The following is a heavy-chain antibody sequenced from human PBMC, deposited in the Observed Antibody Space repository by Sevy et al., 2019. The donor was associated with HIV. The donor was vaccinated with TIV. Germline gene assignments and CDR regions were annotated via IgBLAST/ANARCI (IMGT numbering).Heavy chain of an antibody. CDR3: ATSRSGYFDSSGYYIY. CDR2: IFPDDSET. J-gene: IGHJ4*02. Sequence: GESLKISCKGSGYSITSHWIGWVRHMPGKGLEWMGIIFPDDSETRYSPSFQGQVTFSADKSINTAYLQWGSLKASDTAMYYCATSRSGYFDSSGYYIYWGQGTLVTVSS. D-gene: IGHD3-22*01. CDR1: GYSITSHW. V-gene: IGHV5-51*01.